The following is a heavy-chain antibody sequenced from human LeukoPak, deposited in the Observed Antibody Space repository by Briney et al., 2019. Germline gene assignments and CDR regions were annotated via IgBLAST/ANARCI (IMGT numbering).Heavy chain of an antibody. CDR1: GFTFSSYG. J-gene: IGHJ4*02. CDR2: IWYDGSNK. V-gene: IGHV3-33*01. CDR3: ARGHIAVAGFDY. D-gene: IGHD6-19*01. Sequence: PGGSLRLSCAASGFTFSSYGMHWVRQAPGKGLEWVAVIWYDGSNKYYADSVKGRFTISRDNSKNTLYLQMNSLRAEDTAVYYCARGHIAVAGFDYWGQGTLVTVSS.